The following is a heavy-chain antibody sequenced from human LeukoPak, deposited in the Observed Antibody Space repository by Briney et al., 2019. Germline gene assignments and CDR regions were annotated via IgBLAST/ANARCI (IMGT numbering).Heavy chain of an antibody. CDR2: IYSSGST. Sequence: PSETLSLTCIVSRGSISSYYWSWIRQPAGKGLEWIGRIYSSGSTNYNPSLQSRVTMSVDTSKNQFSLKLSSVTAADTAVYYCARYSSSWTDAFDIWGQGTMVTVSS. CDR1: RGSISSYY. CDR3: ARYSSSWTDAFDI. V-gene: IGHV4-4*07. J-gene: IGHJ3*02. D-gene: IGHD6-13*01.